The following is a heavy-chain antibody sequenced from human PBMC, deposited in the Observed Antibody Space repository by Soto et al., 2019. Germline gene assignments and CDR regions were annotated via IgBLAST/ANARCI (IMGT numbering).Heavy chain of an antibody. V-gene: IGHV1-69*13. Sequence: SVKVSCKASGGTFSSYAISWVRQAPGQGLEWMGGIIPIFGTANYAQKFQGRVTITADESTSTAYMELSSLRSEDTAVYYCATGPEVRGVNLAQRGDYWGQGTLVTVSS. D-gene: IGHD3-10*01. J-gene: IGHJ4*02. CDR2: IIPIFGTA. CDR3: ATGPEVRGVNLAQRGDY. CDR1: GGTFSSYA.